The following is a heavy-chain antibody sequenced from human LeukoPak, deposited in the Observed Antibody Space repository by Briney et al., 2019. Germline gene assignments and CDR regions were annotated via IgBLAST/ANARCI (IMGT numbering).Heavy chain of an antibody. CDR2: TYYRSNFYN. J-gene: IGHJ2*01. D-gene: IGHD1-26*01. CDR3: ARGGSYGAWYFDL. V-gene: IGHV6-1*01. Sequence: SQTLSLTCAISGDSVSSNSAAWNWIGQSPSRGLEWLGRTYYRSNFYNDYAVSVKSRIAITPDTSKNQFSLQLNSVTPDDTAVYYCARGGSYGAWYFDLWGRGTLVTVSS. CDR1: GDSVSSNSAA.